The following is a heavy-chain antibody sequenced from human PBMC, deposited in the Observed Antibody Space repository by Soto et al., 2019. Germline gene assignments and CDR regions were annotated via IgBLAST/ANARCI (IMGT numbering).Heavy chain of an antibody. V-gene: IGHV3-30-3*01. CDR2: IAYDGSNA. D-gene: IGHD2-15*01. CDR3: ARGDREDILVVVGARPGEYGIDI. J-gene: IGHJ6*02. CDR1: GFTFRNYA. Sequence: QVQLVESGGGVVQPGGSLRLSCAASGFTFRNYAMHWVRQAPGKGLECLAVIAYDGSNAFYRDSVQGRFTISSDNYKNTLYLHMNSLRSEDRGVYYGARGDREDILVVVGARPGEYGIDIWGQGTTVTVSS.